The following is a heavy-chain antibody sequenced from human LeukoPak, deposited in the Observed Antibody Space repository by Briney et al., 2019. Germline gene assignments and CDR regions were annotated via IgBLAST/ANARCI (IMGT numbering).Heavy chain of an antibody. D-gene: IGHD3-10*01. J-gene: IGHJ5*02. Sequence: SQTLSLTCAVSGGSISSGGYSWSWIRQPPGKGLEWIGYIYHSGSTYYNPSLKSRVTISVDRSKNQFSLKLSSVTAADTAVYYCASSPMVRVGGWFDPWGQGTLVTVSS. CDR2: IYHSGST. CDR1: GGSISSGGYS. CDR3: ASSPMVRVGGWFDP. V-gene: IGHV4-30-2*01.